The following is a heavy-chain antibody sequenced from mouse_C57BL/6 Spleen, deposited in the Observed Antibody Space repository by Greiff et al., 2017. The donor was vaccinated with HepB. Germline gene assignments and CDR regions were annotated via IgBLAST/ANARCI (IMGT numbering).Heavy chain of an antibody. CDR1: GYSFTGYY. J-gene: IGHJ3*01. CDR2: INPSTGGT. Sequence: VQLQQSGPELVKPGASVKISCKASGYSFTGYYMNWVKQSPEKSLEWIGEINPSTGGTTSNQKFKAKATLTVDKSSSTAYMQLKSLTSEDSAVFYCARRDLGSWFAYWGQGTLVTVSA. CDR3: ARRDLGSWFAY. V-gene: IGHV1-42*01. D-gene: IGHD3-3*01.